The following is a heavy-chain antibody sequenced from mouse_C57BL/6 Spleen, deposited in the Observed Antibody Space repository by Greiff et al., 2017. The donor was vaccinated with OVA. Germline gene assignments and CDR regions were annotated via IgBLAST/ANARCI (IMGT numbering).Heavy chain of an antibody. CDR3: ARCRYSLDFDY. V-gene: IGHV1-50*01. CDR1: GYTFTSYW. J-gene: IGHJ2*01. Sequence: QVQLKQPGAELVKPGASVKLSCKASGYTFTSYWMQWVKQRPGQGLEWIGEIDPSDSYTNYNQKFKGKATLTVDTSSSTAYMQLSSLTSEDSAVYYCARCRYSLDFDYWGQGTTLTVSS. CDR2: IDPSDSYT. D-gene: IGHD2-12*01.